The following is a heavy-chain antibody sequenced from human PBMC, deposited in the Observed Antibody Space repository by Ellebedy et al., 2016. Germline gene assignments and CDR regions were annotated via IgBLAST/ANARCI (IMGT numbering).Heavy chain of an antibody. J-gene: IGHJ3*02. D-gene: IGHD7-27*01. CDR3: ARAPPPRGDRSADAFDI. CDR2: FDLEDGEA. CDR1: GYTLTELS. Sequence: ASVKVSCKVSGYTLTELSMHWVQQAPGKGLEWMGGFDLEDGEAIYAQKFQGRVTITADKSTSTAYMELSSLRSEDTAIYYCARAPPPRGDRSADAFDIWGQGTMVTVST. V-gene: IGHV1-24*01.